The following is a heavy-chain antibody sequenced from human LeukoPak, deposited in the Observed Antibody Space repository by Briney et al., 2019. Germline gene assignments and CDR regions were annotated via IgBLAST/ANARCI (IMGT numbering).Heavy chain of an antibody. V-gene: IGHV1-18*01. CDR2: ISAYNGNT. Sequence: ASVKVSCKASGYTFTSYGISWVRQAPGQGLEWMGWISAYNGNTNYAQKLQGRVTMTTDTSTSTAYMELRSLRSDDTAVYYCARANGYYYGSGDKYYFGYWGQGTLVTVSS. D-gene: IGHD3-10*01. CDR3: ARANGYYYGSGDKYYFGY. J-gene: IGHJ4*02. CDR1: GYTFTSYG.